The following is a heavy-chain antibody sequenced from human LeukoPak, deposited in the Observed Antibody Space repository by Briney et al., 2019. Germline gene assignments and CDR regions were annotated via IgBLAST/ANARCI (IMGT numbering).Heavy chain of an antibody. D-gene: IGHD2-15*01. CDR3: TRAMTVVVVAATPIYFDY. CDR2: IRSKAYGGTT. V-gene: IGHV3-49*04. Sequence: GGSLRLSCTASGFTFGDYAMSWVRQAPGKGLEWVGFIRSKAYGGTTEYAASVKGRFTISRDDSKSIAYLQMNSLKTEDTAVYYCTRAMTVVVVAATPIYFDYWGQGTLVTVSS. CDR1: GFTFGDYA. J-gene: IGHJ4*02.